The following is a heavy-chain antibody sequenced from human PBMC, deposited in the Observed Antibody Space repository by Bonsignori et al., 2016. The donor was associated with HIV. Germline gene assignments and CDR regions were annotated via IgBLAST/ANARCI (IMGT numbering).Heavy chain of an antibody. Sequence: QVQLQQWGAGRLKPSETLSLSCAVYGGSFSGHHWSWIRQPPGKGLEWIGEIDQSGKSNYNPSLKSRVTISVDMSRNQFSLKLSSVTAADTAVYYCTRGFLQWSLDDYNYYYYMDVWGKGTTVTVSS. V-gene: IGHV4-34*01. CDR1: GGSFSGHH. CDR2: IDQSGKS. J-gene: IGHJ6*03. CDR3: TRGFLQWSLDDYNYYYYMDV. D-gene: IGHD3-3*01.